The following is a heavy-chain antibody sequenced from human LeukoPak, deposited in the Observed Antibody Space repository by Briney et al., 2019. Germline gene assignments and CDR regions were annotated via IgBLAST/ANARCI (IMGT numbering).Heavy chain of an antibody. V-gene: IGHV3-23*01. CDR1: GFTFSIYA. Sequence: GGSLRLSCAASGFTFSIYAMSWVRQAPGKGLEWVSAISGSGGSTYYADSVRGRFTISRDNFKNTLYLQMNSLRAEDTAVYYCAKDPTAYSSGWYGYYFDYWGQGTLVTVSS. D-gene: IGHD6-19*01. CDR2: ISGSGGST. J-gene: IGHJ4*02. CDR3: AKDPTAYSSGWYGYYFDY.